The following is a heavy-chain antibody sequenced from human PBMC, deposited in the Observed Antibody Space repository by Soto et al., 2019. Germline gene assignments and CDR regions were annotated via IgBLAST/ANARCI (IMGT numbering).Heavy chain of an antibody. Sequence: EVQLLESGGGLVQPGGSLRLSCAASGFSFSTYPMVWVRQAPGKRLEAISSISGSGDKTYYKDSVRGRFTISRDNSKNTVDLQMNSLRPEDTAVYYCAKILSTVTSYYYGMDAWGQWTTVTVSS. CDR1: GFSFSTYP. J-gene: IGHJ6*02. CDR2: ISGSGDKT. V-gene: IGHV3-23*01. CDR3: AKILSTVTSYYYGMDA. D-gene: IGHD4-17*01.